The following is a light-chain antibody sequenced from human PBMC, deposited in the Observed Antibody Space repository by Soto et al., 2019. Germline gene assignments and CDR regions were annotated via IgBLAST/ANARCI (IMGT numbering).Light chain of an antibody. CDR3: QQYGNS. J-gene: IGKJ4*01. CDR1: QSLTINY. V-gene: IGKV3-20*01. CDR2: AAS. Sequence: PGDRATLYCRASQSLTINYIAWYQQKPGQAPRLLIYAASSRATGISDRFSGSGSGTDFTLTISRLEPEDSAVYYCQQYGNSFGGGTRWIS.